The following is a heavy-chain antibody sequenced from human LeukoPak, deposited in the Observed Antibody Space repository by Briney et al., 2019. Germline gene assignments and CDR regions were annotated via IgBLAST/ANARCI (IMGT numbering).Heavy chain of an antibody. CDR2: INHSGST. J-gene: IGHJ3*02. CDR1: GGSFSAYY. V-gene: IGHV4-34*01. D-gene: IGHD2-21*01. Sequence: SETLSLTCAVYGGSFSAYYWSWIRQPPGKGLEWIGEINHSGSTNYNPSLKSRVNISVDTSKNQFSLKLSSVAAADTAVYYCARVSRLWWARDIWGQGTMVTVSS. CDR3: ARVSRLWWARDI.